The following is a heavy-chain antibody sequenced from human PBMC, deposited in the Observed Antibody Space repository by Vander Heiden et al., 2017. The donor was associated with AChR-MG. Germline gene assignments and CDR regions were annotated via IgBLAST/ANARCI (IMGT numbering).Heavy chain of an antibody. J-gene: IGHJ5*02. D-gene: IGHD3-3*01. V-gene: IGHV1-58*02. Sequence: QMKLVQSGPEVKKPGTSVKVSCKASGFTFSTSAIHWVRQAGGQRLEFLGRIVVGSGNTNYAQKGQERVTISRDMSTSTAYMELSRLRSEDTAVYYCAAVRGCGVVIIGFDPWGQGTLVTVSS. CDR3: AAVRGCGVVIIGFDP. CDR2: IVVGSGNT. CDR1: GFTFSTSA.